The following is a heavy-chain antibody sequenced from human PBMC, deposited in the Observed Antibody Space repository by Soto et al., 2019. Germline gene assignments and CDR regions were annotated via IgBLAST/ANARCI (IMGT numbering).Heavy chain of an antibody. V-gene: IGHV5-51*01. CDR1: GYSFTSYW. D-gene: IGHD4-17*01. CDR2: IYPGDSDT. Sequence: GESLKISCKGSGYSFTSYWIGWVRQMPGKGLEWMGIIYPGDSDTRYSPSFQGQVTISADKSISTAYLQWSSLKASDTAMYYCARPMTKPSSYYYGMDVCGQGPTVTVYS. CDR3: ARPMTKPSSYYYGMDV. J-gene: IGHJ6*02.